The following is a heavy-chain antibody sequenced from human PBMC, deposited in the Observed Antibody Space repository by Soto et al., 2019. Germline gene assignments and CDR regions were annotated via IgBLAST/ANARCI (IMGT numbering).Heavy chain of an antibody. Sequence: QVQLVQSGAEVKEPGSSVKVSCTASGGTVSNYPISWVRRAPGQGLEWMGGIIPMFGTPNYALKFQGRVTITADESTSTAYMELSSLRNDDTAVYYCARHARHLEWLQPFDYWGQGALVTVSS. J-gene: IGHJ4*02. CDR1: GGTVSNYP. D-gene: IGHD3-3*01. CDR3: ARHARHLEWLQPFDY. V-gene: IGHV1-69*01. CDR2: IIPMFGTP.